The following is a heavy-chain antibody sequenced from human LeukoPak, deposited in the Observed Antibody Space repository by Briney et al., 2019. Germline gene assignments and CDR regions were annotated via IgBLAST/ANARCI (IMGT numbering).Heavy chain of an antibody. CDR1: GGSFSAYY. D-gene: IGHD2/OR15-2a*01. CDR3: ARGVDDSATFFYSYYMDV. Sequence: SETLSLTCAVYGGSFSAYYYYWSWIRQPPGRGLEWIGEISHSGSTTDNPSLKRRVTILIDAPMNQLCLRRSSLTHGGTAVCYCARGVDDSATFFYSYYMDVWGKGTTVTVSS. J-gene: IGHJ6*03. V-gene: IGHV4-34*01. CDR2: ISHSGST.